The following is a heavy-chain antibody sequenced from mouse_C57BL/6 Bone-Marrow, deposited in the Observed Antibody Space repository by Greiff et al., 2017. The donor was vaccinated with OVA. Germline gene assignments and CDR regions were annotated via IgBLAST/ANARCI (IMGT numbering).Heavy chain of an antibody. Sequence: QVQLQQPGAELVRPGSSVKLSCKASGYTFTSYWMAWVPQRPGQGLAWIGNIYPSVSETHYTQKFKAKATLTVNKSSSTDYMQLSSLTSEDSAVYYCARRPTGTENAMDYWGQGTSVTVSS. J-gene: IGHJ4*01. D-gene: IGHD4-1*01. CDR2: IYPSVSET. CDR3: ARRPTGTENAMDY. CDR1: GYTFTSYW. V-gene: IGHV1-61*01.